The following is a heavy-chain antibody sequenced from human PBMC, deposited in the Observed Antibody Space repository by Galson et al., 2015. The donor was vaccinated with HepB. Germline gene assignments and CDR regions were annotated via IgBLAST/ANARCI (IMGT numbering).Heavy chain of an antibody. CDR2: INSGNANT. CDR1: GYTFTTYA. Sequence: SVKVSCKASGYTFTTYAIHWVRQAPGQSLEWMGWINSGNANTKYSQKFQGRVTITRDTSASTAYMELSSLKSEDTAVYYCARLRAPTGAGWFDPWGQGTLVTISS. V-gene: IGHV1-3*01. J-gene: IGHJ5*02. CDR3: ARLRAPTGAGWFDP. D-gene: IGHD7-27*01.